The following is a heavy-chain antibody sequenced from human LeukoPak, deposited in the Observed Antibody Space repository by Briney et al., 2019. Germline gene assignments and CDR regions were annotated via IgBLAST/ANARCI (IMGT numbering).Heavy chain of an antibody. CDR2: ISYDGSNN. D-gene: IGHD6-6*01. J-gene: IGHJ4*02. CDR1: GFTFSSYA. CDR3: AKSIAARPPFDY. V-gene: IGHV3-30-3*01. Sequence: GGSLRLSCAASGFTFSSYAMHWVRQAPGKGLEWMAVISYDGSNNYYADSVKGRFTISRDNSKNTLYLQMNSLRAEDTAVYYCAKSIAARPPFDYWGQGTLVTVSS.